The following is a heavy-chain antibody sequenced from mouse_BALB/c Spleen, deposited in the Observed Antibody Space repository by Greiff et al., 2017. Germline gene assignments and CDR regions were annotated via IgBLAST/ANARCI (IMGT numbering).Heavy chain of an antibody. D-gene: IGHD2-1*01. CDR1: GFSFTGYG. CDR2: IWGDGST. V-gene: IGHV2-6-7*01. J-gene: IGHJ1*01. CDR3: AREGKSYWYFDV. Sequence: VKLMESGPGLVAPSQSLSITCTVSGFSFTGYGVNWVRQPPGKGLEWLGMIWGDGSTDYNSALKSRLSISKDNSKSQVFLKMNSLQTDDTARYYCAREGKSYWYFDVGGAGTTVTVSS.